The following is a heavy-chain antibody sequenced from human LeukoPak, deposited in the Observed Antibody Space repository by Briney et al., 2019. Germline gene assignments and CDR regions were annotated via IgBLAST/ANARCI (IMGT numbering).Heavy chain of an antibody. Sequence: ASVKVSCKASGGTFSSYAISWVRQAPGQGLEWMGWISAYNGNTNYAQKLQGRVTMTTDTSTSTAYMELRSLRSDDTAVYYCARVRYFDWLFVPTWVPYYFDYWGQGTLVTVSS. V-gene: IGHV1-18*01. D-gene: IGHD3-9*01. CDR1: GGTFSSYA. CDR3: ARVRYFDWLFVPTWVPYYFDY. J-gene: IGHJ4*02. CDR2: ISAYNGNT.